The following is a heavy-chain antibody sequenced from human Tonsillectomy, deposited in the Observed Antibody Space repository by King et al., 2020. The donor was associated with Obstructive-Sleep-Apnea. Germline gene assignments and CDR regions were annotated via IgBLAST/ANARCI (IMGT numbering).Heavy chain of an antibody. J-gene: IGHJ3*02. Sequence: VQLVESGAEVKKPGASVKVSCKASGYTFTSYGISWVRQAPGQGLEWMGWISAYNGNTNYAQKLQGRFTMTPDTSTRTAYMELRGLRSDDTAVYYCASLMGWATVTTSRDAFDIWGQGTMVTVSS. D-gene: IGHD4-17*01. CDR1: GYTFTSYG. CDR3: ASLMGWATVTTSRDAFDI. CDR2: ISAYNGNT. V-gene: IGHV1-18*04.